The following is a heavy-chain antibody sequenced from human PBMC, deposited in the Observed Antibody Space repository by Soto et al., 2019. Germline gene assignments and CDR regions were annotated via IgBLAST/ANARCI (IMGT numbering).Heavy chain of an antibody. V-gene: IGHV4-34*01. CDR1: GGSFSGYY. CDR2: INHSGST. D-gene: IGHD2-15*01. Sequence: SETLSLTCAVSGGSFSGYYWSWIRQPPGKGLEWIGEINHSGSTNYNPSLKSRVTISVDTSKNQFSLKLSSVTAADTAVYYCARGLAHSIVVVVAATPGGMDVWGQGTTVTVSS. J-gene: IGHJ6*02. CDR3: ARGLAHSIVVVVAATPGGMDV.